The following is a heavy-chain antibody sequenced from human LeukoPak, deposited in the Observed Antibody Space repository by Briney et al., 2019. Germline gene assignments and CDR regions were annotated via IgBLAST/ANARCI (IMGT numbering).Heavy chain of an antibody. Sequence: ASVKVSCKASGYTFTGYYMHWVRQAPGQGLEWMGRINPNSGGTNYAQKFQGRVTMTRDTSISTAYMELSRLRSDDTAVYYCARDKTIIRNSYALTWGQGTPVTVSS. V-gene: IGHV1-2*06. J-gene: IGHJ4*02. CDR3: ARDKTIIRNSYALT. CDR2: INPNSGGT. D-gene: IGHD5-18*01. CDR1: GYTFTGYY.